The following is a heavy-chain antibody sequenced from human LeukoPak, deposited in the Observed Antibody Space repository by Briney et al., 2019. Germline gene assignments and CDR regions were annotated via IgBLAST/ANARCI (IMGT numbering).Heavy chain of an antibody. CDR3: ARGLRFGGTNDY. D-gene: IGHD3-10*01. J-gene: IGHJ4*02. CDR2: IYYSGST. Sequence: PSETLSLTCTVSGGSISSSSYYWGWIRQPPGKGLEWIGNIYYSGSTYYNPSLKSRVTISVDTSKNQFSLKLSSVTAADTAVYYCARGLRFGGTNDYWGQGTLVTVSS. CDR1: GGSISSSSYY. V-gene: IGHV4-39*07.